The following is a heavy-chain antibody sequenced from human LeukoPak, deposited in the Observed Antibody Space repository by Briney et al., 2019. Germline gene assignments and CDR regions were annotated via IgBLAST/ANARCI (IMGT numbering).Heavy chain of an antibody. CDR1: GVSFSNAC. Sequence: GGSLRLSCAASGVSFSNACVNWVRQAPGKGLEWVSAISGSGGSTYYADSVKGRFTISRDNSKNTLYLQMNSLRAEDTAVYYCAKSPSVAGTFWFDPWGQGTLVTVSS. CDR3: AKSPSVAGTFWFDP. CDR2: ISGSGGST. V-gene: IGHV3-23*01. D-gene: IGHD6-19*01. J-gene: IGHJ5*02.